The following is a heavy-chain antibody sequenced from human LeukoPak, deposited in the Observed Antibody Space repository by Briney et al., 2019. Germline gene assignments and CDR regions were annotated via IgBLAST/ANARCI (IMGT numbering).Heavy chain of an antibody. V-gene: IGHV3-30-3*01. CDR3: ARDDVPPGYCSGGSCLTRPHLDY. CDR2: ISYDGSNK. J-gene: IGHJ4*02. D-gene: IGHD2-15*01. Sequence: PGRSLRLSCAASGFTFSSYAMHWVRQAPGKGLEWVAVISYDGSNKYYADSVKGRFTISRDNSKNTLYLQMNSLRAEDTAVYYCARDDVPPGYCSGGSCLTRPHLDYWGQGTLVTVSS. CDR1: GFTFSSYA.